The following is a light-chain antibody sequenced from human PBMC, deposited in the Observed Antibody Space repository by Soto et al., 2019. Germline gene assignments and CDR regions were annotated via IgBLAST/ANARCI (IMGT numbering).Light chain of an antibody. CDR1: NSNIGTNT. J-gene: IGLJ2*01. Sequence: QSVLTQPPSASGTPGQGVTISCSGSNSNIGTNTVNWYQQLPGTAPKALIHTNNQRPSGVPDRCSGSKSGTSASLAISGLQSEDEAHYYCAAWDDSLTALLFGGGTKVTVL. CDR3: AAWDDSLTALL. CDR2: TNN. V-gene: IGLV1-44*01.